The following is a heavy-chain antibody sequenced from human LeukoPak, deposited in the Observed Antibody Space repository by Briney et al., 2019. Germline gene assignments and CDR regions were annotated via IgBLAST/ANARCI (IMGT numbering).Heavy chain of an antibody. CDR2: INHSGGT. V-gene: IGHV4-34*01. J-gene: IGHJ3*02. CDR3: AREEDCSGGICYLGNAFDI. CDR1: GGSFSGYY. D-gene: IGHD2-15*01. Sequence: PSETLSLTCAVYGGSFSGYYWSWIRQPPGKGLEWIGEINHSGGTNYNASLKSRVTISVDTSKNQFSLKLSSVTAADTAVYYCAREEDCSGGICYLGNAFDIWGQGKMVTVSS.